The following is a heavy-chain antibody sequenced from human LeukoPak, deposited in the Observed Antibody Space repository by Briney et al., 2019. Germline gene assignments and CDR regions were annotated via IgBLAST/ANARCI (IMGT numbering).Heavy chain of an antibody. CDR1: GFTFSSYW. Sequence: GGSPRLSCAASGFTFSSYWMSWVRQAPGKGLEWVANIKQDGSEKYYVDSVKGRFTISRDNAKNSLYLQMNSLRAEDTAVYYCARAGEYSYGYFDYWGQGTLVTVSS. V-gene: IGHV3-7*01. CDR2: IKQDGSEK. CDR3: ARAGEYSYGYFDY. J-gene: IGHJ4*02. D-gene: IGHD5-18*01.